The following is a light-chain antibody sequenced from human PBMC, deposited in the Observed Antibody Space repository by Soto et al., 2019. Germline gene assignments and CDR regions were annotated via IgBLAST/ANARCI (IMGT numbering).Light chain of an antibody. CDR2: GAS. V-gene: IGKV3-15*01. CDR3: QQYNNWPPWT. J-gene: IGKJ1*01. Sequence: EIVMTQSPATLSVSPGERATLSCRASQSVTNNLAWYQQKPGQAPRLLIYGASTRATGVPARFSGSGSGTEFTLTISSLQSEDFAVYYCQQYNNWPPWTFGQGTKVEVK. CDR1: QSVTNN.